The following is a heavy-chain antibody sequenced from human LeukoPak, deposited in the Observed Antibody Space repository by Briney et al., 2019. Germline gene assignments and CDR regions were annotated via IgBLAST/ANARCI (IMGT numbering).Heavy chain of an antibody. V-gene: IGHV4-39*02. CDR2: IYYSGST. CDR3: ARERRDVLRYFDWLVGFDY. D-gene: IGHD3-9*01. CDR1: GGSISSSSYY. Sequence: PSETLSLTCTVSGGSISSSSYYWGWIRQPPGKGLEWIGSIYYSGSTYYNPSPKSRVTISVDTSKNQFSLKLSSVTAADTAVYYCARERRDVLRYFDWLVGFDYWGQGTLVTVSS. J-gene: IGHJ4*02.